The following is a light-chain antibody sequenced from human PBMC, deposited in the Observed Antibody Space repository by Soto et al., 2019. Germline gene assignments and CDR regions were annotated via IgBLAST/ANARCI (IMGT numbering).Light chain of an antibody. CDR3: QQYGSSPWT. CDR2: GAS. CDR1: QSVFSSY. J-gene: IGKJ1*01. V-gene: IGKV3-20*01. Sequence: EIVLTQSPGTLSLSPWERATLSCRASQSVFSSYLAWYQKKPGQAPRLLIYGASSRATGIPDRFSGSGSGTDFTLTISSLEPEDFAVYYCQQYGSSPWTFGQGTKVDIK.